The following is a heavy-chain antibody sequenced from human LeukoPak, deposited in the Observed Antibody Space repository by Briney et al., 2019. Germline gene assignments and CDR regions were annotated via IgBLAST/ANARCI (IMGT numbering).Heavy chain of an antibody. CDR3: ARDASRIQLWPL. Sequence: SETLSLTCTVSGGSINNYYWSWIRQPPGKGLEWIGYIYYSGSTNYNPSLKSRVTISVDTSKNQFSLKLSSVTAADTAIYYCARDASRIQLWPLWGQGTLVTVSS. J-gene: IGHJ4*02. V-gene: IGHV4-59*12. CDR1: GGSINNYY. CDR2: IYYSGST. D-gene: IGHD5-18*01.